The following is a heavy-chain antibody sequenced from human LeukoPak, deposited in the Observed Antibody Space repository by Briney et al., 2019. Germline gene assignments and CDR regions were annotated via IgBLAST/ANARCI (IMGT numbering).Heavy chain of an antibody. Sequence: SETLSLTCTVSGGSISSSSYYWGWIRQPPGKGLEWIGSIYYSGSTYYNPSLKSRVTISVDTSKNQFSLKLSSVTAADTAVYYCARLGVLSGYDYWGQGTLVTVSS. D-gene: IGHD4/OR15-4a*01. J-gene: IGHJ4*02. CDR1: GGSISSSSYY. V-gene: IGHV4-39*07. CDR2: IYYSGST. CDR3: ARLGVLSGYDY.